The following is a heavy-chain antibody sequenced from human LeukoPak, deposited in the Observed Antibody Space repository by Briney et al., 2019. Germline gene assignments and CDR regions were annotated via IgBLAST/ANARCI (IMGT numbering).Heavy chain of an antibody. CDR2: INSDGSST. J-gene: IGHJ4*02. V-gene: IGHV3-74*01. Sequence: PGGSLRLSCAASGFTFSGYYMNWVRQAPGKGLVWVSRINSDGSSTSYADSVKGRFTISRDNAKNTLYLQMNSLRAEDTAVYYCAREGGDYDILTGYYSSWGQGTLVTVSS. D-gene: IGHD3-9*01. CDR3: AREGGDYDILTGYYSS. CDR1: GFTFSGYY.